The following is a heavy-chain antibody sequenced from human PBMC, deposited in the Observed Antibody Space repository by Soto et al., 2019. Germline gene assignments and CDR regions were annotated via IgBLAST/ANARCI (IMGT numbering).Heavy chain of an antibody. CDR3: ARGRYGDY. CDR2: ISAHNGNT. D-gene: IGHD1-1*01. CDR1: GYTFTSYG. Sequence: QVHLVQSGAEVKKPGASVKVSCKASGYTFTSYGITWVRQAPGQGLEWMGWISAHNGNTDYAQKLQGRVIVTRDTATSTAYMELRSLISDDPAVYYCARGRYGDYWGQGARVTV. V-gene: IGHV1-18*01. J-gene: IGHJ4*02.